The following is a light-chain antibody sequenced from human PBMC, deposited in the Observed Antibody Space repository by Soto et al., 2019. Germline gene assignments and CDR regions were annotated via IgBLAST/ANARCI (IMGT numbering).Light chain of an antibody. Sequence: QSALTQPASVSGSPGQSITISCTGTSSDVGGYNYVSWYQQHPGEAPKLIIYDVSSRPSGISYRFSGSKSGNTASLTIFGLQAEDDADYYCSSYTTISALGIFGTGTKLTVL. J-gene: IGLJ1*01. CDR3: SSYTTISALGI. CDR1: SSDVGGYNY. CDR2: DVS. V-gene: IGLV2-14*03.